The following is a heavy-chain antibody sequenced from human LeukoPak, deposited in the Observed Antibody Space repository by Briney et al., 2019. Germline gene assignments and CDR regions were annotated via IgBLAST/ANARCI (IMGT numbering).Heavy chain of an antibody. D-gene: IGHD3-3*01. Sequence: SETLSLTCTVSGGSIRSSYYYWGWIRQPPGKGLEWIGEINHSGSTNYNPSLKSRVTISVDTSKNQFSLKLSSVTAADTAVYYCARGVYDFWSGYRDIFDYWGQGTLVTVSS. J-gene: IGHJ4*02. CDR1: GGSIRSSYYY. CDR2: INHSGST. V-gene: IGHV4-39*07. CDR3: ARGVYDFWSGYRDIFDY.